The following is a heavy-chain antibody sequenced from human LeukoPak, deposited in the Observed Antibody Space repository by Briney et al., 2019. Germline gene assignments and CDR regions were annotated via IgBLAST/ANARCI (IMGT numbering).Heavy chain of an antibody. CDR3: TRDRVRGNANPYFDY. Sequence: PSETLSLTCTVSGGSVSSGTYYWSWIRQPPGKGLEWIGYIYYSGSTNYNPSLKSRVTISIDTSKNQFSLKLSSVTAADTAVYYCTRDRVRGNANPYFDYWGQGTLVTVSS. J-gene: IGHJ4*02. D-gene: IGHD1-1*01. CDR1: GGSVSSGTYY. V-gene: IGHV4-61*01. CDR2: IYYSGST.